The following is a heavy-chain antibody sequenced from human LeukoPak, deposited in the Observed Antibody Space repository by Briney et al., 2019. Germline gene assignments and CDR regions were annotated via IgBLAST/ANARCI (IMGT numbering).Heavy chain of an antibody. V-gene: IGHV4-39*01. Sequence: SETLSLTCTVSGGSISGSTYYWGWIRQPPGKGLEWIGSIYYTGSTNYNPSLKNRVFISVDTFNNQFSLTLTSVTAADTAVYYCASTMVHSLDAFDIWGQGTMVTVSS. J-gene: IGHJ3*02. D-gene: IGHD3-10*01. CDR2: IYYTGST. CDR1: GGSISGSTYY. CDR3: ASTMVHSLDAFDI.